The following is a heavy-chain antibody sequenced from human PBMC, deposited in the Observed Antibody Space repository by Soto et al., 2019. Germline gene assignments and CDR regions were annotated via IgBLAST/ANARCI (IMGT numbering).Heavy chain of an antibody. CDR1: GGTFSSYA. CDR3: SFGISSFTRPHWFDP. J-gene: IGHJ5*02. Sequence: SVKVSCKASGGTFSSYAISWVRQAPGQGLEWMGGIIPIFGTANYAQKFQGRVTITADESTSTAYMELSSLRSEDTAVYYCSFGISSFTRPHWFDPWGQGTLVTVSS. CDR2: IIPIFGTA. D-gene: IGHD3-16*01. V-gene: IGHV1-69*13.